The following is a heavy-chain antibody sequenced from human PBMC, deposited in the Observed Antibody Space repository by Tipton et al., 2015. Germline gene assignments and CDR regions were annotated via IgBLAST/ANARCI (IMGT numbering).Heavy chain of an antibody. Sequence: QLVQSGPEVKKPGASVKVSCKASGYTFTDFYMHWVRQAPGQGLEWMGWISPKTGGTNYAQQFQGRVTMTRDTSISTAFMELRWLRSDDTAMYYCARVDSVTYTSMDVWGQETTVTVSS. V-gene: IGHV1-2*02. D-gene: IGHD5/OR15-5a*01. CDR2: ISPKTGGT. J-gene: IGHJ6*02. CDR3: ARVDSVTYTSMDV. CDR1: GYTFTDFY.